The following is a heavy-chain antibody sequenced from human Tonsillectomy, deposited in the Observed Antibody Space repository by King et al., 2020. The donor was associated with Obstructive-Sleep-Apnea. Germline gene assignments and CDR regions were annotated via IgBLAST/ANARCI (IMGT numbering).Heavy chain of an antibody. J-gene: IGHJ3*02. CDR3: ATERTDAFDI. CDR1: GFSFSSYG. CDR2: IRNDGRTQ. Sequence: VQLVESGGGVVQPGGSLRLSCAASGFSFSSYGMHWVRQAPDKGLEWMAFIRNDGRTQYYADSVKGRFTVSRDNSKNTLYLQMSSLRAEDTAVYYGATERTDAFDIWGQGTMVTVSS. V-gene: IGHV3-30*02.